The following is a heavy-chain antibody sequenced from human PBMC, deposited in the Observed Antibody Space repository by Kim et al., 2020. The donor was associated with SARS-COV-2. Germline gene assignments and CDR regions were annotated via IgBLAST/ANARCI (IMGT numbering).Heavy chain of an antibody. CDR3: TKDRPKKSGAGTMGSFQH. CDR2: ISWNSGSI. V-gene: IGHV3-9*01. CDR1: GFTFDDYA. Sequence: GGSLRLSCAASGFTFDDYAMHWVRQAPGKGLEWVSGISWNSGSIGYADSVKGRFTISRDSAKNSLYLQMNSLRAEDTALYYCTKDRPKKSGAGTMGSFQHWGQGTLVTVSS. J-gene: IGHJ1*01. D-gene: IGHD6-13*01.